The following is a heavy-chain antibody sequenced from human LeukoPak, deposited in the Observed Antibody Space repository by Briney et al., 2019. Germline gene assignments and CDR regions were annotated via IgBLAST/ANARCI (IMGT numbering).Heavy chain of an antibody. CDR1: GFTFSSYA. D-gene: IGHD3-3*01. J-gene: IGHJ6*02. Sequence: PGGSLRLSCAASGFTFSSYAMHWVRQAPGKGLEWVAVISYDGSNKYYADSVKGRFTISRDNSKNTLYLQMNSLRAEDTAVYYCASAYYDFWSGYRYYGMDVWGQGTTVTVSS. V-gene: IGHV3-30-3*01. CDR3: ASAYYDFWSGYRYYGMDV. CDR2: ISYDGSNK.